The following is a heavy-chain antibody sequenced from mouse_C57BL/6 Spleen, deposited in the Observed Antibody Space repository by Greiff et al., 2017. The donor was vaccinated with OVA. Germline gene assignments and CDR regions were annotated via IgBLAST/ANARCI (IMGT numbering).Heavy chain of an antibody. Sequence: EVQLVESGGGLVQPKGSLKLSCAASGFSFNTYAMNWVRQAPGKGLEWVARIRSKSNNYATYYADSVKDRFTISRDDSESMLYLQMNNLKTEDTAMYYCVRLLTTDSGMDYWGQGTSVTVSS. CDR1: GFSFNTYA. J-gene: IGHJ4*01. D-gene: IGHD1-1*01. V-gene: IGHV10-1*01. CDR3: VRLLTTDSGMDY. CDR2: IRSKSNNYAT.